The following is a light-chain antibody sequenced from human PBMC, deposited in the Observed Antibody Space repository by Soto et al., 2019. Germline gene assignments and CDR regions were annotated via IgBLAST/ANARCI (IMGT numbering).Light chain of an antibody. J-gene: IGLJ1*01. V-gene: IGLV2-23*01. CDR3: CSYVGSNNYV. Sequence: QSALTQPASVSGSPGQSITISCTGTSSDVGSYNLVSWYQQHPGKAPALVIYEASKRPSGVSNRFSGSKSGNTASLTISGLQAEDEADYYCCSYVGSNNYVFGTGTKVTVL. CDR1: SSDVGSYNL. CDR2: EAS.